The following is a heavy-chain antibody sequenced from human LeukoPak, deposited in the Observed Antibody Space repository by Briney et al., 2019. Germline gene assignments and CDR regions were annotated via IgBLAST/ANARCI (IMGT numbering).Heavy chain of an antibody. J-gene: IGHJ4*02. Sequence: SVTLSLTCTVSGDSITNYYWSWIRQPPGKGLQWIGYFYHSGSTNYNPSLKSRVTISVDTSKNQFSLKLSSVTAADTAVYYCARGPWIGYYFDYWGQGTLVTVSS. CDR3: ARGPWIGYYFDY. CDR2: FYHSGST. CDR1: GDSITNYY. D-gene: IGHD3-10*01. V-gene: IGHV4-59*12.